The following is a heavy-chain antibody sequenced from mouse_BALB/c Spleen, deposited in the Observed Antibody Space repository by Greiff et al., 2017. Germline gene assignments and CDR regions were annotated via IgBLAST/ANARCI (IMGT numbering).Heavy chain of an antibody. J-gene: IGHJ4*01. V-gene: IGHV1S132*01. Sequence: QVHLKQSGAELVKPGASVKLSCKASGYTFTSYWIHWVKQRPGQGLGWIGEIFPGTGTTYYSEKFKGKATLTIDTSSSTAYMQPSSLTSEDSAVYFCARIYGYDYCLGYRGQGNSGTGSS. CDR1: GYTFTSYW. D-gene: IGHD2-2*01. CDR2: IFPGTGTT. CDR3: ARIYGYDYCLGY.